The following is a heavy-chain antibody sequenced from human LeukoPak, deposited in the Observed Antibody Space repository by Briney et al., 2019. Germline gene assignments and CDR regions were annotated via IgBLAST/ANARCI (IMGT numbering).Heavy chain of an antibody. V-gene: IGHV4-39*07. Sequence: PSETLSLTCTVSGGSISSSSYYWGWIRQPPGKGLEWIGSIYYSGSTYYNPSLKSRVTISVDTSKNQFSLKLSSVTAADTAVYYCARDSAFDDFWSGYAADWGQGTLVTVSS. D-gene: IGHD3-3*01. J-gene: IGHJ4*02. CDR1: GGSISSSSYY. CDR3: ARDSAFDDFWSGYAAD. CDR2: IYYSGST.